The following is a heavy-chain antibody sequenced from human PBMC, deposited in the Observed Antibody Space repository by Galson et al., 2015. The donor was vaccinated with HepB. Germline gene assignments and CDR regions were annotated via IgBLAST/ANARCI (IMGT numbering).Heavy chain of an antibody. V-gene: IGHV1-18*04. CDR2: ITGYNGNT. Sequence: SVKVSCKASGYTFTSHAVSWVRQAPGRGLEWMGWITGYNGNTNYAQKFQGRVTMTTDTSTSTAYMELRSLRSEDTAVYYCARDHDYSDYMDYWGQGTLVTVSS. D-gene: IGHD4-11*01. J-gene: IGHJ4*02. CDR1: GYTFTSHA. CDR3: ARDHDYSDYMDY.